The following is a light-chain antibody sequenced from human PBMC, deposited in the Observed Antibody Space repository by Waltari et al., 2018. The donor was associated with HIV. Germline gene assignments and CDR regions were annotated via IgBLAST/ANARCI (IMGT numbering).Light chain of an antibody. CDR2: VAS. J-gene: IGKJ4*01. V-gene: IGKV3-20*01. CDR1: QSVSSSY. Sequence: EIVLTQSPGTLSLSPGERATLSCRASQSVSSSYFGWYQQRPGQAPRLLIYVASSRATGIPDRFSGSGSGTDFTLTISRLEPEDFAVYYCQQYGSSPLSFGGGTKVEIK. CDR3: QQYGSSPLS.